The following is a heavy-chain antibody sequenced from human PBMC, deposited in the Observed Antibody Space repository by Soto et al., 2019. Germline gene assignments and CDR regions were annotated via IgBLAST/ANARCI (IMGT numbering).Heavy chain of an antibody. J-gene: IGHJ4*02. CDR2: IYYSGST. V-gene: IGHV4-59*01. CDR1: GGSISSYY. CDR3: ARVGYCSGGSCFYYFDY. Sequence: PSETLSLTCAVSGGSISSYYWSWIRQPPGKGLEWIGYIYYSGSTNYNPSLKSRVTISVDTSKNQFSLKLSSVTAADTAVYYCARVGYCSGGSCFYYFDYWGQGTLVTVYS. D-gene: IGHD2-15*01.